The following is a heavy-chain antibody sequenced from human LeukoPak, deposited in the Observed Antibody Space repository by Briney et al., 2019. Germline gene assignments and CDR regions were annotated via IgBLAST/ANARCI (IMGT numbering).Heavy chain of an antibody. CDR3: ARFPNTAMVMGLEYYYYGMDV. V-gene: IGHV1-46*01. Sequence: ASVKVSCKASGYTFTSYYLHWVRQAPGQGLEWMGIINPSGGSTSYAQKFQGRVTMTRDTSTSTVYMELSSLRSEDTAVYYCARFPNTAMVMGLEYYYYGMDVWGQGTTVTVSS. J-gene: IGHJ6*02. D-gene: IGHD5-18*01. CDR1: GYTFTSYY. CDR2: INPSGGST.